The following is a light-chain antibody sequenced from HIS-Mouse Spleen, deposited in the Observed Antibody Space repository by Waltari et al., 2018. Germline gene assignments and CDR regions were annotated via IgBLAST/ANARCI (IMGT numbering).Light chain of an antibody. CDR3: QQANSFPRLIYGRVWT. V-gene: IGKV1-12*01. CDR1: QVIGSW. Sequence: DIQMTQSPSSVSASVGDSVTIPCRASQVIGSWLAWYQQKPGKAPKLLIYAASSLQSGVPSRFSGSGSGTDFTLTISSLQPEDFATYYCQQANSFPRLIYGRVWTFGQGTKVEIK. CDR2: AAS. J-gene: IGKJ1*01.